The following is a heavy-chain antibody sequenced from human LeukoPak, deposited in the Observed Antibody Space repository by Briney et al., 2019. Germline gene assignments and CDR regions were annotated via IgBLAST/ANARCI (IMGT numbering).Heavy chain of an antibody. Sequence: PGGSLRLSCAASGFTFSSYAMSWVRQAPGKGLEWVSAISGSGGSTYYADSVKGRFTISRDNSKNTLYLQMNSLRAEDTAVYYCAKDTSSSSWYGDGDYWGQGTLVTVSS. CDR3: AKDTSSSSWYGDGDY. CDR2: ISGSGGST. J-gene: IGHJ4*02. V-gene: IGHV3-23*01. D-gene: IGHD6-13*01. CDR1: GFTFSSYA.